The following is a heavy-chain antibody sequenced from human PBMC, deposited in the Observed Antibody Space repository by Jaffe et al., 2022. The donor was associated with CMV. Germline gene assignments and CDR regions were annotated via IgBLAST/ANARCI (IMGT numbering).Heavy chain of an antibody. D-gene: IGHD5-12*01. J-gene: IGHJ4*02. CDR2: IIPILGIA. CDR3: ARDPVGKGYNDY. V-gene: IGHV1-69*09. CDR1: GGTFSSYA. Sequence: QVQLVQSGAEVKKPGSSVKVSCKASGGTFSSYAISWVRQAPGQGLEWMGRIIPILGIANYAQKFQGRVTITADKSTSTAYMELSSLRSEDTAVYYCARDPVGKGYNDYWGQGTLVTVSS.